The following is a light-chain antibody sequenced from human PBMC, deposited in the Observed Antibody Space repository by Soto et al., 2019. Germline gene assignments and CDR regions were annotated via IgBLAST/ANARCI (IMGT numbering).Light chain of an antibody. CDR1: SSNIGSKT. CDR2: NSY. J-gene: IGLJ1*01. CDR3: AAWDASLNGYV. Sequence: VTITSNESSSNIGSKTVNWYQQLPGTVPKLLIYNSYQRPSGVPDRFSGSKSGTSASLAISGLQSEDEADYYCAAWDASLNGYVFGTGTKVPVL. V-gene: IGLV1-44*01.